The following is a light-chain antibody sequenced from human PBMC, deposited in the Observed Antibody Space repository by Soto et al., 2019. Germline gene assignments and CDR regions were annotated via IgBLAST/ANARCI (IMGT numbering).Light chain of an antibody. CDR3: YSYTGSTTRL. CDR2: EVS. J-gene: IGLJ2*01. CDR1: SSDVAGYNY. Sequence: QSALTQHASVSGSPGQSITISCTGTSSDVAGYNYVSWYQQHPGKAPKLMIYEVSNRPSGVSNRFSGSKSGNTASLTISGLQAEDEADYYCYSYTGSTTRLFGGGTKVTVL. V-gene: IGLV2-14*01.